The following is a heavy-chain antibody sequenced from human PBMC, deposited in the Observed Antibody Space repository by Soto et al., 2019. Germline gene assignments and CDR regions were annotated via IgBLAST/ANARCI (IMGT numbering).Heavy chain of an antibody. J-gene: IGHJ1*01. D-gene: IGHD1-1*01. CDR1: GYTFTSYD. CDR2: INPNSGNT. Sequence: QVQLVQSGAEVKKPGASVKVSCKASGYTFTSYDINWVRQATGQGLEWMGWINPNSGNTGYAQKFQGRVTMTRNTSISTAYMELSSLRSEDTAVYYCARGERTGTFSAEYFQDWGQGTLVTVSS. V-gene: IGHV1-8*01. CDR3: ARGERTGTFSAEYFQD.